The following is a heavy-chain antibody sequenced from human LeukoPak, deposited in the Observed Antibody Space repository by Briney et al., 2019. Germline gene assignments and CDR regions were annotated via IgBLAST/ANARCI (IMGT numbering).Heavy chain of an antibody. D-gene: IGHD4-23*01. CDR1: GFTFDDYA. J-gene: IGHJ4*02. Sequence: GGSLRLSCAASGFTFDDYAMYWVRQAPGKGLEWVSGISWNSGNIGYADSVKGRFTISRDNAKNSLYLQMNSLRAEDTALYYCTKARGGGNGLGFDYWGQGTLVTVSS. CDR3: TKARGGGNGLGFDY. CDR2: ISWNSGNI. V-gene: IGHV3-9*01.